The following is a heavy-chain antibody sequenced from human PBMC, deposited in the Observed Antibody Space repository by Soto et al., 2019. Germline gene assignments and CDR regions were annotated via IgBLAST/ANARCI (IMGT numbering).Heavy chain of an antibody. CDR1: GGTFSSYA. Sequence: QVQLVQSGAEVQKPGSSVKVSCKASGGTFSSYAISWVRQAPGQGLEWMGGIIPIFGTANYAQKFQGRVMITADESTSTAYMELSSLRSEDTAVYYCAREVGQQSGKNWFDPWGQGTLVTVSS. CDR2: IIPIFGTA. D-gene: IGHD6-13*01. V-gene: IGHV1-69*01. CDR3: AREVGQQSGKNWFDP. J-gene: IGHJ5*02.